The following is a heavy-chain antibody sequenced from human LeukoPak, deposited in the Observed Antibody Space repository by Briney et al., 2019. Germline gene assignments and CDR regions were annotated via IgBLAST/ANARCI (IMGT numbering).Heavy chain of an antibody. J-gene: IGHJ4*02. CDR1: EFNLSRDW. D-gene: IGHD6-19*01. V-gene: IGHV3-74*01. CDR3: AKDGGPYSSGWFNYYFDY. Sequence: GGSLRLSCAASEFNLSRDWMHWIRQAPGKGLVWVSLIKSDGSTTIYADSVKGRITISRDNAKKTLSLQMNSLRAEDTAVYYCAKDGGPYSSGWFNYYFDYWGQGTLVTVSS. CDR2: IKSDGSTT.